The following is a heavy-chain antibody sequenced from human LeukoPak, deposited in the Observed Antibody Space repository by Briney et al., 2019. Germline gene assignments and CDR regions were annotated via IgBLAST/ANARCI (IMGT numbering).Heavy chain of an antibody. J-gene: IGHJ5*02. CDR1: GYTFTSYG. Sequence: ASVKVSCKASGYTFTSYGISWVRQAPGQGLEWMGWISPYNGNTNYAQKLQGRVTMTTDTSTTTAYMELRRLRSDDTAVYYCARESSNGWFDPWGQRTLVTVSS. D-gene: IGHD2-8*01. CDR2: ISPYNGNT. CDR3: ARESSNGWFDP. V-gene: IGHV1-18*01.